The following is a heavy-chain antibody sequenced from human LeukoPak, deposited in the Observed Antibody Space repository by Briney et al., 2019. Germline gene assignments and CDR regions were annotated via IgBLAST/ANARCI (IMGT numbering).Heavy chain of an antibody. V-gene: IGHV3-21*01. CDR2: ISSSSSYI. CDR1: GFTFSSYS. Sequence: GGSLRLSCAASGFTFSSYSMNWVRQAPGKGLEWVSSISSSSSYIYYADSVKGRFTISRDNAKNSLYLQMNSLRAEDTAVYYCARDSVGRLRDLYYFDYWGQGTLVTVSS. J-gene: IGHJ4*02. CDR3: ARDSVGRLRDLYYFDY. D-gene: IGHD3-9*01.